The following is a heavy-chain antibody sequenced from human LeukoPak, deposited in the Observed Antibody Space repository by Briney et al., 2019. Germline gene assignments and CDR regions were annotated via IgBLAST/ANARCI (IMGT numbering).Heavy chain of an antibody. J-gene: IGHJ5*02. CDR2: ISSSSTI. D-gene: IGHD2-15*01. CDR1: GFTFSNYN. CDR3: ARNRAATYNWFDP. Sequence: GGSLRLSCAASGFTFSNYNMNWVRQAPGKGLEWVSYISSSSTIYYADSVKGRFTISRDNAKNSLYLQMNSLRDEDTAVNYCARNRAATYNWFDPWGQGTLVTVSS. V-gene: IGHV3-48*02.